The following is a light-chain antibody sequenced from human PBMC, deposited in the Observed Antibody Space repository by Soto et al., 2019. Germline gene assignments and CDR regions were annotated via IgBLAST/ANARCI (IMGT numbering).Light chain of an antibody. CDR2: YIS. V-gene: IGKV3-11*01. CDR3: QQRRGT. CDR1: QSAGNF. Sequence: IVMTQSPSTLSVSPGETASLSCRASQSAGNFLAWYQQKPGQAPRLLIYYISNRATGIPARFSGSGSGTDFTLTISSLEPEDFAVYYCQQRRGTFGGGTKVDIK. J-gene: IGKJ4*01.